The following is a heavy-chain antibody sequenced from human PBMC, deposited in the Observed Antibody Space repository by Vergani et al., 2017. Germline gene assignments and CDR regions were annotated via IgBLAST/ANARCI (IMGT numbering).Heavy chain of an antibody. CDR2: ISGSGGST. Sequence: EVQLVESGGGLVQPGGSLRLSCAASGFTFSSYAMSWVRQAPGKGLEWVSAISGSGGSTYYADSVKGRFTISRDNSKNTLYLQMNSLRAEDTAVYYCARGRIVVVPADYYYYYMDVWGKGTTVTVSS. V-gene: IGHV3-23*04. D-gene: IGHD2-2*01. CDR1: GFTFSSYA. J-gene: IGHJ6*03. CDR3: ARGRIVVVPADYYYYYMDV.